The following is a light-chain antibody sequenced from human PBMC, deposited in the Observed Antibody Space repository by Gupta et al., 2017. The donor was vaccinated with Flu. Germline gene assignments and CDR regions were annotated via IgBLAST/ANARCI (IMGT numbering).Light chain of an antibody. J-gene: IGKJ4*01. CDR1: ESVSSY. Sequence: ELVLTQSPATLSLSPGERATLSCRASESVSSYLACYKQKPGQAPRLLIHDASNRATGIPARFSDSGYAKDFTLTISSLEPEDFATSYCHQRSNWPSITFGGGSKVEMK. CDR2: DAS. V-gene: IGKV3-11*01. CDR3: HQRSNWPSIT.